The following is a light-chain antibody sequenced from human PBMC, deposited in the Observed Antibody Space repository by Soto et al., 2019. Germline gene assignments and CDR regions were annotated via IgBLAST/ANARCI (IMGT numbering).Light chain of an antibody. CDR1: SSDVGGYNY. CDR2: EVS. Sequence: QSALTQPASVSGSPGQSITISCTGTSSDVGGYNYVSWYQQRPGKAPKLMIYEVSNRPSGVSYRFSGSKSGNTASLTISGLQAEDEAAYYCSSYTSSNYWVFGGGTKLTVL. J-gene: IGLJ3*02. V-gene: IGLV2-14*01. CDR3: SSYTSSNYWV.